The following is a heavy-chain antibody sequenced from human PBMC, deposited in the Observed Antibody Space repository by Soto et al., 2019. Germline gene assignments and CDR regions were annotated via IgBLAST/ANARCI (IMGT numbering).Heavy chain of an antibody. J-gene: IGHJ5*02. CDR2: ITIYNGNT. V-gene: IGHV1-18*01. Sequence: QVQLVQSGAEVKKPGASVKVSCKASGYTFSSYAISWVRQAPGQGLERMGWITIYNGNTNYAQNLQGRVTMTTDTSTNTAHMEVRRLRSDDTAVYFCARDRGGGGDYAPYNHCGQGTLVTVSS. D-gene: IGHD4-17*01. CDR1: GYTFSSYA. CDR3: ARDRGGGGDYAPYNH.